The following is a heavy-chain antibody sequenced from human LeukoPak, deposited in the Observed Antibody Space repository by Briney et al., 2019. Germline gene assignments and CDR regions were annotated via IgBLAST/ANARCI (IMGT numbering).Heavy chain of an antibody. D-gene: IGHD3-10*01. CDR1: GITFSNYW. CDR2: INPDGSEK. Sequence: GGSLRLSCAASGITFSNYWMSWVRQAPGKGLEWVGNINPDGSEKHYVGSVEDRFTISRDNAKNSLYLQMNSLRAEDTAVYYCARDLGYGSGSYDRGDNWFDPWGQGTLVTVSS. J-gene: IGHJ5*02. CDR3: ARDLGYGSGSYDRGDNWFDP. V-gene: IGHV3-7*01.